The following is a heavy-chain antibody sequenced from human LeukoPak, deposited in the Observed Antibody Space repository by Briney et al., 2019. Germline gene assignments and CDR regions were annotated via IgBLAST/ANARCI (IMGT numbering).Heavy chain of an antibody. V-gene: IGHV4-59*08. CDR3: ARRYSTYCYFDL. Sequence: SETLSLTCTVSGGSISAYYWSWMRQPPGKGVEFIGYIYYSGSTQYNPSLKSRVTISVDTSKKQFSLNPTSLTAADTAVYYCARRYSTYCYFDLWGRGTLVTVSS. CDR1: GGSISAYY. J-gene: IGHJ2*01. CDR2: IYYSGST. D-gene: IGHD2-15*01.